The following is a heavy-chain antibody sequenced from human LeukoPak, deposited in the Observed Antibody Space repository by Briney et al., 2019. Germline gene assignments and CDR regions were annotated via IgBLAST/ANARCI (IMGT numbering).Heavy chain of an antibody. Sequence: GASVKVSCKASGYTFIGHYIHWVRQAPGQGLEWMGWMNPDSGGTNYAQKFQGRVTVTRDTSISTAYMELGRLRSDDTAVYYCARETYYYYMDVWGKGTTVTVSS. CDR1: GYTFIGHY. J-gene: IGHJ6*03. V-gene: IGHV1-2*02. CDR2: MNPDSGGT. CDR3: ARETYYYYMDV.